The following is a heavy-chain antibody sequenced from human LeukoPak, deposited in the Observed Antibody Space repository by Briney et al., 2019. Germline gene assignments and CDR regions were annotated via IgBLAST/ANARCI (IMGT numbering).Heavy chain of an antibody. CDR2: ISWNSGNV. CDR3: AKVDGYNSGWYDS. Sequence: GGSLRLSCAASGFTFDDYGMHWVRQPPGKGLEWVSGISWNSGNVGYADSVKGRFTISRDNARNSLYLQMNCLRAEDTALYYCAKVDGYNSGWYDSWGQGTLVTVSS. V-gene: IGHV3-9*01. D-gene: IGHD6-19*01. J-gene: IGHJ5*01. CDR1: GFTFDDYG.